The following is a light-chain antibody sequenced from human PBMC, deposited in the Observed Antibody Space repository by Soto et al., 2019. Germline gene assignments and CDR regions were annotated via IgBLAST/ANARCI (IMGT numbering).Light chain of an antibody. Sequence: EVVLTQSPGTLSLSPGERATLSCRASQSVSSTNLAWYQQKPGQAPRLLIYGASSRATGIPDRFSGSGSGTDFTLTISRLEPEDFAVYYCQQYDTSPPMYTFGQGTMLEIK. J-gene: IGKJ2*01. CDR2: GAS. V-gene: IGKV3-20*01. CDR1: QSVSSTN. CDR3: QQYDTSPPMYT.